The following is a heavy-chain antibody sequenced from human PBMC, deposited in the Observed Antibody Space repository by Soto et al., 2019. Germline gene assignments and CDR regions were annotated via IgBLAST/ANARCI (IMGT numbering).Heavy chain of an antibody. J-gene: IGHJ6*02. CDR1: GFTFSSYG. CDR3: AKEGPLTGTTPSSIDV. D-gene: IGHD1-7*01. V-gene: IGHV3-30*18. Sequence: QVQLVESGGGVVQPGRSLRLSCAASGFTFSSYGMHWVRQAPGKGLEWVAVISYDGSNKYYADSVKGRFTISRDNSKNTLYLQMNSLRAEDTAVYYCAKEGPLTGTTPSSIDVWGQGTTVTVSS. CDR2: ISYDGSNK.